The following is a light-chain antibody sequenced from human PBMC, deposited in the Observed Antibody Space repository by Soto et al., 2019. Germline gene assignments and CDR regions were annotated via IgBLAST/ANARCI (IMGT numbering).Light chain of an antibody. CDR3: QSYERSLSGSV. J-gene: IGLJ1*01. Sequence: QSVLTQPPSVSGAPGQGVTISCTGSSSNIGAGYDVHWYQQLPGAAPKLLIFGNDNRPSGVPDRFSGSRSGTSASLAITGLQAEDEADYYCQSYERSLSGSVFGDGTKVPVL. CDR2: GND. V-gene: IGLV1-40*01. CDR1: SSNIGAGYD.